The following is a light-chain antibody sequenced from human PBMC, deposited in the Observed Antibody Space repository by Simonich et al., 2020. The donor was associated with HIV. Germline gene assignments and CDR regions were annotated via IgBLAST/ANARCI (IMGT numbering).Light chain of an antibody. CDR1: QSISSY. Sequence: EIVLTQSPATLSLSPGERATLSCRASQSISSYLAWYQQKPGKAPRCLIYDASNRSTGIPARFSGSGSGTDFTLTISSLEPEDFAVYYCQQRSNWPITFGQGTRLEIK. V-gene: IGKV3-11*01. CDR3: QQRSNWPIT. CDR2: DAS. J-gene: IGKJ5*01.